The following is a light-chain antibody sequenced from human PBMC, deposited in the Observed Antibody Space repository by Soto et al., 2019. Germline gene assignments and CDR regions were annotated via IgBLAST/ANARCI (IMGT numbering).Light chain of an antibody. CDR2: ETS. V-gene: IGKV3-20*01. J-gene: IGKJ2*01. CDR1: QSVSSSY. CDR3: QLYRNSLYT. Sequence: EVVLTQSPGTLSLSRGERATLSCRASQSVSSSYLAWYQQKPGQAPRLLIYETSTRATGIPDRFSGSGSGADCTLTSSRLEPEDFAVYYCQLYRNSLYTFGQGTNLEIK.